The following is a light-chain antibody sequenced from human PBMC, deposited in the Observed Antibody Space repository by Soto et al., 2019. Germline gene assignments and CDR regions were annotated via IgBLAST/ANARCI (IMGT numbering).Light chain of an antibody. CDR3: QQYYNIPLT. Sequence: DLLLTPSPDSLSVSLGARATINCKSSQSVLHSPNNKNYLAWYQQKPGQPPKLLIYWASSRESGAPDRFSGSESGTDFTLTISSLQAEDVAVYYCQQYYNIPLTFGGGTKVDIK. V-gene: IGKV4-1*01. CDR1: QSVLHSPNNKNY. J-gene: IGKJ4*01. CDR2: WAS.